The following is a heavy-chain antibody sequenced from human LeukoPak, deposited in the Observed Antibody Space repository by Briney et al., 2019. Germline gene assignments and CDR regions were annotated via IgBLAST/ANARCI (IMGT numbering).Heavy chain of an antibody. D-gene: IGHD3-16*02. CDR1: GFTFSSYW. Sequence: PGGSLRLSCAASGFTFSSYWMSWVRQAPGKGLEWVANIKQDGSEKYYVDSVKGRFTISRDNAKSSLYLQMNSLRAEDTAVYYCARDKIWGSYRYKVGGDYDYWGQGTLVTVSS. J-gene: IGHJ4*02. CDR2: IKQDGSEK. CDR3: ARDKIWGSYRYKVGGDYDY. V-gene: IGHV3-7*01.